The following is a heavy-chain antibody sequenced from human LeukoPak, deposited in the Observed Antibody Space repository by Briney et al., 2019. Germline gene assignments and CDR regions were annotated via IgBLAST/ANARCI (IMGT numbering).Heavy chain of an antibody. D-gene: IGHD3-10*01. Sequence: GSLGLSCAASGSTFGSYSMNWVRQAPGKGLEWVSSISSSSSYIYYADSVKGRFTISRDNAKNSLYLQMNSLRAEDTAVYYCARVRAFDIWGQGTMVTVSS. CDR1: GSTFGSYS. CDR3: ARVRAFDI. CDR2: ISSSSSYI. V-gene: IGHV3-21*01. J-gene: IGHJ3*02.